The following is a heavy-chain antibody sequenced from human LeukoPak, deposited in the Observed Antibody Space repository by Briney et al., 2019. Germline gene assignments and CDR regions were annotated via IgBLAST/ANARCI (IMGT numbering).Heavy chain of an antibody. Sequence: GGSLRLSCKASGFTFSSYWMHWVRQIPGKGLAWVSRINGDGSDTNSAYSVKGRFTISRDNAKNTLYLQMNSLRAEDTAVYYCVRGLGSGYSYAYGVYWGQGTLVTVSS. CDR3: VRGLGSGYSYAYGVY. CDR2: INGDGSDT. CDR1: GFTFSSYW. J-gene: IGHJ4*02. D-gene: IGHD5-18*01. V-gene: IGHV3-74*01.